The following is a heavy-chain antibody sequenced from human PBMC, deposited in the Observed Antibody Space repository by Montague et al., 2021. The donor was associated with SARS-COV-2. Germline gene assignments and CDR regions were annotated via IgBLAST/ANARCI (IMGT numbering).Heavy chain of an antibody. Sequence: SETLSLTCAVYGGSFSDYFWTWIRQPPGKGLGRIGEINHRGTSNYNPSLKSRVSISVDTSKNQFSLYLGSVTAADTAVYYCARGRQHFNMIVVVMTGGEYYFDYWGQGTLVTVSS. V-gene: IGHV4-34*01. CDR2: INHRGTS. D-gene: IGHD3-22*01. CDR1: GGSFSDYF. J-gene: IGHJ4*01. CDR3: ARGRQHFNMIVVVMTGGEYYFDY.